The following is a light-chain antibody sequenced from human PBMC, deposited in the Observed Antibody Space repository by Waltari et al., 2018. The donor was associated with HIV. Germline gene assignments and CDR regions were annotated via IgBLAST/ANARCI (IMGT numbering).Light chain of an antibody. CDR3: QSHDSSLSGYV. CDR1: SSNIGAGYH. CDR2: GNS. J-gene: IGLJ1*01. V-gene: IGLV1-40*01. Sequence: QSVLTQPPSVSAAPGQRVTISCTGSSSNIGAGYHVHWYQQLPGPAPNLLIYGNSNRPSGVPDRFSGSKSGTSASLAITGLQAEDEADYYCQSHDSSLSGYVFGTGTKVTVL.